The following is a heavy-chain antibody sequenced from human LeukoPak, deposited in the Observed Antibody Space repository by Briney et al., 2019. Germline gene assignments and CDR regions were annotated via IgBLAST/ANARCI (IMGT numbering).Heavy chain of an antibody. J-gene: IGHJ6*02. D-gene: IGHD1-26*01. V-gene: IGHV3-43*02. Sequence: GGSLRLSCVASGFTLDAYAMHWVRQARGKVLEWVSHINADGGRTYYADSVKGRFTISRDNSKNSLYLEMTSLRAEDSALYYCGPWALYHGLDVWGRGTTVTVSS. CDR1: GFTLDAYA. CDR2: INADGGRT. CDR3: GPWALYHGLDV.